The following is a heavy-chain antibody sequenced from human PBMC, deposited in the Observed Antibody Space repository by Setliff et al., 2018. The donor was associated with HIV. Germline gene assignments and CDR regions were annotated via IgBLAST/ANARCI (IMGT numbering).Heavy chain of an antibody. J-gene: IGHJ3*02. CDR3: ARVYYFDSSGYYQRGDVFDI. CDR2: IYDSGSP. V-gene: IGHV4-61*08. D-gene: IGHD3-22*01. CDR1: GDSISSDDHY. Sequence: PSETLSLTCTVSGDSISSDDHYWSWIRQPPGKGLEWIGYIYDSGSPKYNPSLKSRVTISIDTSKSQISLKLTSVTAADTAMYHCARVYYFDSSGYYQRGDVFDIWGQGTMVTVSS.